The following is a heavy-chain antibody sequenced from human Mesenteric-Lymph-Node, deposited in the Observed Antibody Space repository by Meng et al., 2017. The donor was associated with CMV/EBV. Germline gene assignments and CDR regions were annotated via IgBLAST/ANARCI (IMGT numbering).Heavy chain of an antibody. D-gene: IGHD6-19*01. J-gene: IGHJ4*02. CDR3: ARGGAVANKNDY. V-gene: IGHV1-2*02. CDR2: INPNSAGT. Sequence: CKASGGTFNNYVFTWVRQAPGQGLEWMGWINPNSAGTSFAQKFQGRVTMTRDTSITTFYMELSGLISDDTAVYYCARGGAVANKNDYWGQGTLVTVSS. CDR1: GGTFNNYV.